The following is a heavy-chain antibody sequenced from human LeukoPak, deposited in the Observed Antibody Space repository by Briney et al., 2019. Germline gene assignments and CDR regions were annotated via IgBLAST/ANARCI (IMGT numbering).Heavy chain of an antibody. Sequence: PSETLSLTCTVSGGSISTSNWWSWVRPPPGKGLEWIGEIYHSGSTTYNPSLKSRLTISIDKSKNHFSLNLTSVTAADTAVYYCARRYYGSGTNYFDYWGQGTLVTVSS. J-gene: IGHJ4*02. CDR3: ARRYYGSGTNYFDY. D-gene: IGHD3-10*01. V-gene: IGHV4-4*02. CDR1: GGSISTSNW. CDR2: IYHSGST.